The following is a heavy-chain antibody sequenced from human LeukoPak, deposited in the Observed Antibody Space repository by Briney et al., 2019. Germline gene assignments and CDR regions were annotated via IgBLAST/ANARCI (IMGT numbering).Heavy chain of an antibody. CDR2: IIPIFGTA. CDR1: GGTFSSYA. D-gene: IGHD6-19*01. CDR3: TSKTGYSSGWYGYY. J-gene: IGHJ4*02. V-gene: IGHV1-69*01. Sequence: SVKVSCKASGGTFSSYAISWVRQAPGQGLEWMGGIIPIFGTANYAQKFQGRVTITADESTSTAYMELSSLRSEDTAVYYCTSKTGYSSGWYGYYWGQGTLVTVSS.